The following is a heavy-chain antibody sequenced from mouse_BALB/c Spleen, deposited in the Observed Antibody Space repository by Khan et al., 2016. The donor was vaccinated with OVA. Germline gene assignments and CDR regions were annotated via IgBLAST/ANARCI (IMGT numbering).Heavy chain of an antibody. Sequence: VQLKESGPDLAKPSQSLSLTCTVTGSSITSAYSWHWVRQFPGNKLEWMGYIHSSGVTNYNPSLKSRVSISRDTCKNQFLLQLTSVTSEDTATFCCARFYGSRAFDCWGQGSTLTVSA. D-gene: IGHD1-1*01. CDR2: IHSSGVT. CDR3: ARFYGSRAFDC. J-gene: IGHJ2*01. V-gene: IGHV3-1*02. CDR1: GSSITSAYS.